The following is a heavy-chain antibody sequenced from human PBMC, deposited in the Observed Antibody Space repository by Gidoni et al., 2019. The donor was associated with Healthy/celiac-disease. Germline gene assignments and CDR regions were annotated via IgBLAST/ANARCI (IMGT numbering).Heavy chain of an antibody. CDR1: GVTFSGAA. Sequence: EVQLVESGGGLVQPGGSLKLSCAASGVTFSGAAMTWVRQASGKGLEWVGRIRSKANSYATAYAASVKGRFTISRDDSKNTAYLQMNSLKTEDTAVYYCTRHEYCSSTSCLTPGAAPFDYWGQGTLVTVSS. J-gene: IGHJ4*02. CDR2: IRSKANSYAT. D-gene: IGHD2-2*01. CDR3: TRHEYCSSTSCLTPGAAPFDY. V-gene: IGHV3-73*02.